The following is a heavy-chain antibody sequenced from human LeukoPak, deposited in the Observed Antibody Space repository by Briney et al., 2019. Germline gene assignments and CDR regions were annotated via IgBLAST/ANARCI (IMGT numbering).Heavy chain of an antibody. J-gene: IGHJ6*04. CDR1: GFTFSSYG. Sequence: GGSLRLSCAASGFTFSSYGMHWVRQAPGKGLEWVAVISYDGSNKCYADSVKGRFTISRDNSKNSLYLQLTSLRAEDTAVYYCATRYCTISACRASSYKSFDVWGKGTTVTVSS. V-gene: IGHV3-30*03. CDR2: ISYDGSNK. CDR3: ATRYCTISACRASSYKSFDV. D-gene: IGHD2-8*01.